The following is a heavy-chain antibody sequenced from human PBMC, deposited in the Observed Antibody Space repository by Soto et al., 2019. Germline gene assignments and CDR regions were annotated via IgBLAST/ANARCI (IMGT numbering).Heavy chain of an antibody. CDR2: IYYSGST. Sequence: SETLSLTCTVSGGSISSSSYYWGWIRQPPGKGLEWIGSIYYSGSTYYNPSLKSRVTISVDTSKNQFSLKLSSVTAADTAVYYCARRVRGYYDFWSGYPYFDYWGQGTLVTVSS. CDR1: GGSISSSSYY. D-gene: IGHD3-3*01. J-gene: IGHJ4*02. CDR3: ARRVRGYYDFWSGYPYFDY. V-gene: IGHV4-39*01.